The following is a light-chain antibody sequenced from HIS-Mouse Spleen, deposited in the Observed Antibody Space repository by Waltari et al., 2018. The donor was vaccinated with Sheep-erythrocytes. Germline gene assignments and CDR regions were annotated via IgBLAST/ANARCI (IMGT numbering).Light chain of an antibody. J-gene: IGLJ3*02. CDR2: EGS. Sequence: QSALTQPASGSGSPGQSITISCTGTSSDVGSYNLVPLYQQHPGKAPKLMIYEGSKRPSGVSNRFSGSKSGNTASLTISGLQAEDEADYYCCSYAGSSTPWVFGGGTKLTVL. CDR3: CSYAGSSTPWV. V-gene: IGLV2-23*01. CDR1: SSDVGSYNL.